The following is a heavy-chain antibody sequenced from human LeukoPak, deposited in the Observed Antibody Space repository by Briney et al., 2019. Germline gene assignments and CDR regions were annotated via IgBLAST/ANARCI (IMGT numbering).Heavy chain of an antibody. CDR2: INAGNGNT. V-gene: IGHV1-3*01. J-gene: IGHJ4*02. CDR3: ATGHDSSGYWGDFDY. CDR1: GYTFTYYA. D-gene: IGHD3-22*01. Sequence: ASVKVSCKASGYTFTYYAFHWVRQAPGQRLEWMGWINAGNGNTKYSQKFQGRVTMTEDTSTDTAYMELSSLRSEDTAVYYCATGHDSSGYWGDFDYWGQGTLVTVSS.